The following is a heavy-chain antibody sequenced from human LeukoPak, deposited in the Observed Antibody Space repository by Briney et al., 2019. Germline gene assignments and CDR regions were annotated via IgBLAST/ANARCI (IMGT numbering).Heavy chain of an antibody. V-gene: IGHV1-46*01. CDR2: INPSGGST. CDR1: GGTFSSYA. J-gene: IGHJ5*02. D-gene: IGHD1-26*01. Sequence: ASVKVSCKASGGTFSSYAISWVRQAPGQGLEWMGMINPSGGSTSYAQKFQGRVTMTRDTSTSTVYMELSSLRSEDTAVYYCARDRTAYSGSYYGWFDPWGQGTLVTVSS. CDR3: ARDRTAYSGSYYGWFDP.